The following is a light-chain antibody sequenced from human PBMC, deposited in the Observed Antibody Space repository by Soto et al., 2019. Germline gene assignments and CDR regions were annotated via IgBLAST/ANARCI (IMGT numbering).Light chain of an antibody. J-gene: IGLJ1*01. CDR3: KSYAGSNTYV. CDR1: SSDVGAYNY. Sequence: QSALTQPASVSGSPGQSITISCTGTSSDVGAYNYVSWYQQHPDKAPKLMIFEVSDRPSGVSNRFSGSNSGNTASLTISGLQAEDEADYYCKSYAGSNTYVFGTGTKLTVL. V-gene: IGLV2-14*01. CDR2: EVS.